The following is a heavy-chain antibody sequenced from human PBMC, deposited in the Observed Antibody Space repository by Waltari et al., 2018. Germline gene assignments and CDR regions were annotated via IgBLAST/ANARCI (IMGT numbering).Heavy chain of an antibody. CDR1: GFTFSPYY. V-gene: IGHV3-11*04. CDR3: ASSYLNWFDP. D-gene: IGHD1-26*01. Sequence: QVQLVESGGGLVKPGGSMSLSCAASGFTFSPYYLGCIRQAPGKGLEWVLYISSSGSTIYYADSVKGRFTISRDNAKNSLYLQMNSLRAEDTAVYYCASSYLNWFDPWGQGTLVTVSS. CDR2: ISSSGSTI. J-gene: IGHJ5*02.